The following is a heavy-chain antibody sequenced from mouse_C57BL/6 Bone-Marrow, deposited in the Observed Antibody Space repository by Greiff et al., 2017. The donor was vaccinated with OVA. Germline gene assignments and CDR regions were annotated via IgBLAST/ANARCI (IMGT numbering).Heavy chain of an antibody. CDR1: GYSFTSYY. V-gene: IGHV1-66*01. D-gene: IGHD1-1*01. CDR2: IYPGSGNT. CDR3: ARPHYYGSSPFAY. Sequence: VMLVESGPELVKPGASVKISCKASGYSFTSYYIHWVKQRPGQGLEWIGWIYPGSGNTKYNEKFKGKATLTADTSSSTAYMQLSSLTSEDSAVYYCARPHYYGSSPFAYWGQGTLVTVSA. J-gene: IGHJ3*01.